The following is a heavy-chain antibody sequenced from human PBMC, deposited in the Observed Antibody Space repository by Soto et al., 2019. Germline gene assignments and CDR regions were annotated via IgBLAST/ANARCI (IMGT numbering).Heavy chain of an antibody. Sequence: GGSLRLSCAASGFTFSNYAMSWVRQTPGKGLEWVSGISGSGGTSYYADSVERRFTISRDNSKNTLYLQMNSLRAEDTAVYYCAKRDFWSGYCYWGQGTLVTVSS. V-gene: IGHV3-23*01. D-gene: IGHD3-3*01. J-gene: IGHJ4*02. CDR2: ISGSGGTS. CDR3: AKRDFWSGYCY. CDR1: GFTFSNYA.